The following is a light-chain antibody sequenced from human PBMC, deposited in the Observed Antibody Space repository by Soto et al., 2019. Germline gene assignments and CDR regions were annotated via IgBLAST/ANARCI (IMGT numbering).Light chain of an antibody. Sequence: EIVLTQSPGTLSLSPGERATLSCRASQSVSNTYLAWYQHKPGQAPRLLIYGASDRATGIPDRFSGSGSVTDFTLTISSLEPEDFALYDCQQYGTSPVTFGQGTKLEIK. J-gene: IGKJ2*01. V-gene: IGKV3-20*01. CDR1: QSVSNTY. CDR3: QQYGTSPVT. CDR2: GAS.